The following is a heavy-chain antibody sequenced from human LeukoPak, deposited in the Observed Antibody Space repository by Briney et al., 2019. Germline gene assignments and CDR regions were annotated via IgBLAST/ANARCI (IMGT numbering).Heavy chain of an antibody. V-gene: IGHV4-59*08. CDR1: GGSISSYY. CDR3: ARHGLDGSAYWYFDL. J-gene: IGHJ2*01. CDR2: IYYSGST. Sequence: PSETLSLTCTVSGGSISSYYWSWIRQPPGKGLEWIGYIYYSGSTNYNPSLKSRVTISVDTSKNQFSLKLSSVTAADTAVYYCARHGLDGSAYWYFDLWGRGTLVTVSS. D-gene: IGHD3-10*01.